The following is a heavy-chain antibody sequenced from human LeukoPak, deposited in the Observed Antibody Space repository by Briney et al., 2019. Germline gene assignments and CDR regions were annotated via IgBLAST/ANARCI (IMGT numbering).Heavy chain of an antibody. D-gene: IGHD3/OR15-3a*01. CDR3: VRDLDWSFDL. V-gene: IGHV3-53*01. CDR1: GSTVSANV. Sequence: PGGSLRLSCAISGSTVSANVMNWVRQAPGKGPEWLSNIYSNGDTYYADSVRGRFTISRDEAQDILKLQMSSLRVEDTAVYFCVRDLDWSFDLWGQGTLVTVSS. CDR2: IYSNGDT. J-gene: IGHJ4*02.